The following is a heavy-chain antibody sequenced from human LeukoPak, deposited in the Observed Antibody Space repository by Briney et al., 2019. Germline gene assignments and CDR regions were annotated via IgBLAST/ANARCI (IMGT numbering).Heavy chain of an antibody. CDR3: ARSPYSGYMDV. D-gene: IGHD6-13*01. CDR2: INTNTANP. J-gene: IGHJ6*03. V-gene: IGHV7-4-1*02. CDR1: GYTFTGYY. Sequence: ASVKVSCKASGYTFTGYYMHWVRQAPGQGLEWMGWINTNTANPTYAQGFTGRFVFSLDTSVSTAYLQISSLKAEDTAVYYCARSPYSGYMDVWGKGTTVTVSS.